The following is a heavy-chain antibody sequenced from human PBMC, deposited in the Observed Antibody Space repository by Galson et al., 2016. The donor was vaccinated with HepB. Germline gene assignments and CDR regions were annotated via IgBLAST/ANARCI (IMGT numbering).Heavy chain of an antibody. CDR3: GRDHSVVLTTAYNWFDP. J-gene: IGHJ5*02. CDR2: ISGDGAGT. D-gene: IGHD4-23*01. Sequence: SLRLSCAASGFIFSSYAMNCVRQAPGKGLEWVSGISGDGAGTYYADSVKGRFTISRDNAKNTLYLQMNSLRVEDTAVYYCGRDHSVVLTTAYNWFDPWGQGTLVTVSS. V-gene: IGHV3-23*01. CDR1: GFIFSSYA.